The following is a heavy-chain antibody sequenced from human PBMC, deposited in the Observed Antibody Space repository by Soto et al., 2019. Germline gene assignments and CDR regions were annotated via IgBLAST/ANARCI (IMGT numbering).Heavy chain of an antibody. Sequence: GGSLRLSCAASGFTFSDYYMSWIRQAPGKGLEWVSYISSSGSTIYYADSVKGRFTISRDNAKNSLYLQMNSLRAEDTAVYYCARGVGSGLRFYYYYYYMDVWGKGTTVTVSS. CDR2: ISSSGSTI. V-gene: IGHV3-11*01. J-gene: IGHJ6*03. CDR3: ARGVGSGLRFYYYYYYMDV. CDR1: GFTFSDYY. D-gene: IGHD4-17*01.